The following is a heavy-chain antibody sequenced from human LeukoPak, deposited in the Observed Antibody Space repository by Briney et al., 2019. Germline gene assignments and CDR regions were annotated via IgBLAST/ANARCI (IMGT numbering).Heavy chain of an antibody. D-gene: IGHD1-20*01. V-gene: IGHV4-39*01. CDR1: GGFISSSSYY. CDR3: ARHNWNGSFDY. Sequence: NPSETLSLTCTVFGGFISSSSYYCGWIRQPPGKGLEWIASIYYSGSTSYNPSLKSRVTISVDTSKNQFSLKLSSVTAADTAVYYCARHNWNGSFDYWGQGNLVSVSS. J-gene: IGHJ4*02. CDR2: IYYSGST.